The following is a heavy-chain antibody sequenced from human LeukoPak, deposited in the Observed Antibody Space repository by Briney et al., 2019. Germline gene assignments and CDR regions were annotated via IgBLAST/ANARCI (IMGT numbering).Heavy chain of an antibody. Sequence: SETLSLTCTVSGGSISRYYWSWIRQPPGKGLEWIGYTHFSGNTNYNPSLKSRVTISVDTSKNQFSLKLSSVTAADTAVYYCARDLHYYYDSSGFDYWGQGTLVTVSS. V-gene: IGHV4-59*01. J-gene: IGHJ4*02. CDR1: GGSISRYY. D-gene: IGHD3-22*01. CDR3: ARDLHYYYDSSGFDY. CDR2: THFSGNT.